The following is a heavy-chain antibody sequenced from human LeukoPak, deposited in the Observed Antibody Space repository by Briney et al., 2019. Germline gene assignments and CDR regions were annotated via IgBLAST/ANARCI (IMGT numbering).Heavy chain of an antibody. J-gene: IGHJ4*02. CDR3: ARWNKGLDY. Sequence: SETLSLTCTVSGGSISNYYWSWMRQPPGKGLEWIAYIYYSGNTNHNPSLKSRVTISVDTSKNQFSLKVTSVTAADTAIYYCARWNKGLDYWGQGTLVTVSS. V-gene: IGHV4-59*01. CDR2: IYYSGNT. CDR1: GGSISNYY. D-gene: IGHD1/OR15-1a*01.